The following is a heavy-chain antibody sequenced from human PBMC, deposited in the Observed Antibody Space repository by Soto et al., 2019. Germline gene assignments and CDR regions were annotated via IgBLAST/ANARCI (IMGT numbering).Heavy chain of an antibody. V-gene: IGHV1-18*04. CDR3: ARALSLIIAAPAY. CDR2: VSPYNGNA. D-gene: IGHD2-21*01. J-gene: IGHJ4*02. Sequence: ASGKVSSKTSGYTFSNYAISWVRQAPGQGLEWMGWVSPYNGNANYTEKFQGRVSMTTDTSTTTAYMELTSLTSDDAAIYYCARALSLIIAAPAYWGQG. CDR1: GYTFSNYA.